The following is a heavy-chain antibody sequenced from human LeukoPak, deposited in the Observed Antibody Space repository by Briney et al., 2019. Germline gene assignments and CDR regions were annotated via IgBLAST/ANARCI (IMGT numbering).Heavy chain of an antibody. CDR3: ARANYGSGKDY. CDR2: INHSGST. V-gene: IGHV4-34*01. D-gene: IGHD3-10*01. Sequence: PSETLSLTCAVYGGSFSGYYWSWTRQPPGKGLEWIGEINHSGSTNYNPSLKSRVTISVDTSKNQFSLKLSSVTAADTAVYYCARANYGSGKDYWGQGTLVTVSS. CDR1: GGSFSGYY. J-gene: IGHJ4*02.